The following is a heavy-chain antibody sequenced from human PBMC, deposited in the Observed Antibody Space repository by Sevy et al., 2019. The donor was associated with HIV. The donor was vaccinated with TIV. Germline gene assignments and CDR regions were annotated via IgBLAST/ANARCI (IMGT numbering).Heavy chain of an antibody. CDR1: GYTLTELS. CDR3: ATADPRRGITMIVVVITTYAFDI. Sequence: ASVKGSCKVSGYTLTELSMHWVRQAPGKGLEWMGGFDPEDGETIYAQKFQGRVTMTEDTSTDTAYMELSSLRSEDTAVYYCATADPRRGITMIVVVITTYAFDIWGQGTMVTVSS. V-gene: IGHV1-24*01. CDR2: FDPEDGET. D-gene: IGHD3-22*01. J-gene: IGHJ3*02.